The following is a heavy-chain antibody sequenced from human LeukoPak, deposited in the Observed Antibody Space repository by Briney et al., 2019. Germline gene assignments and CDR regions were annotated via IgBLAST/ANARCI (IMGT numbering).Heavy chain of an antibody. J-gene: IGHJ5*02. Sequence: ASVKVSCKASGYTFTSYYMHWVRQAPGQGLEWMGIINPSGGSTSYAQKFQGRVTMTRDTSTSTVYMELSSLRSEDTAVYYCARGLVGATTWDWFDPWGQGTLVTISS. CDR1: GYTFTSYY. D-gene: IGHD1-26*01. V-gene: IGHV1-46*01. CDR3: ARGLVGATTWDWFDP. CDR2: INPSGGST.